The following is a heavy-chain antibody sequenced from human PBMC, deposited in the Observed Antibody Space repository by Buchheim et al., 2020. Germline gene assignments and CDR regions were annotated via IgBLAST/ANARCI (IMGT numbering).Heavy chain of an antibody. J-gene: IGHJ4*02. Sequence: QVQLVESGGGVVQPGRSLRLSCAASGFTFSSYGMHWVRQAPGKGLEWVAVIWYDGSNKYYADSVKGRFTISRDNSKNTLYLQKNSLREEDTAVYYCARPDYYYDSSGYPYYFDYWGQGTL. CDR1: GFTFSSYG. CDR3: ARPDYYYDSSGYPYYFDY. V-gene: IGHV3-33*01. D-gene: IGHD3-22*01. CDR2: IWYDGSNK.